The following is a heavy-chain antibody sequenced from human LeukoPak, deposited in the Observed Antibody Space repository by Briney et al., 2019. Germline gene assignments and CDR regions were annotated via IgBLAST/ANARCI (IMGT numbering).Heavy chain of an antibody. Sequence: PGGSLRLSCAASGFTFSSYGMHWVRQAPDKGLEWVAVIWYDGSNKYYADSVKGRFTISRDNSKNTLYLQMNSLRAEDTAVYYCAKVATTYYFDYWGQGTLVTVSS. V-gene: IGHV3-33*06. CDR1: GFTFSSYG. CDR2: IWYDGSNK. J-gene: IGHJ4*02. CDR3: AKVATTYYFDY. D-gene: IGHD5-12*01.